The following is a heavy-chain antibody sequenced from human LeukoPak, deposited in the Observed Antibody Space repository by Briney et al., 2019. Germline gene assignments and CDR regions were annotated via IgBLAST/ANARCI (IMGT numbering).Heavy chain of an antibody. CDR3: ARGPLPRYCSGGGCYLMEVYYYYGMDV. CDR1: GGSFSGYY. D-gene: IGHD2-15*01. Sequence: SETLSLTCAVYGGSFSGYYWSWIRQPPGKGLEWIGEINHSGSTNYNPSLKSRVTISVDTSKNQFSLKLSSVTAADTAVYYCARGPLPRYCSGGGCYLMEVYYYYGMDVWGQGTTVTVSS. CDR2: INHSGST. J-gene: IGHJ6*02. V-gene: IGHV4-34*01.